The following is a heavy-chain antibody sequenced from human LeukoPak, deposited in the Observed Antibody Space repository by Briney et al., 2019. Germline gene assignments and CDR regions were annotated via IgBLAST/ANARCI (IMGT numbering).Heavy chain of an antibody. CDR3: ARVASRSWYVDAFDI. Sequence: SVKVSCKASGYTFTDYYIHWVRQAPGQGLEWMGWINPNSGGTNYAQKFQGRVTMTKDTSISTAYMELSRLRSDDTGVYYCARVASRSWYVDAFDIWGQGTMVTVSS. J-gene: IGHJ3*02. CDR1: GYTFTDYY. D-gene: IGHD6-13*01. CDR2: INPNSGGT. V-gene: IGHV1-2*02.